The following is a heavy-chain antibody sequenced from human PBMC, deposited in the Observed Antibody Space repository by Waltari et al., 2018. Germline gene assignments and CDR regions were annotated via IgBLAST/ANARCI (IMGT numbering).Heavy chain of an antibody. J-gene: IGHJ4*02. D-gene: IGHD6-19*01. V-gene: IGHV4-39*01. Sequence: QLQLQESGPGLVKPSETLSFTCTVSGGPIRRSSYYWGWIRQPPGKGLEGIGSIYYSGITYYNPSLKSRVTISVDTSKNQFSLKLSSVTAADTAVYYCATKRESSASGFDYWGQGTLVTVSS. CDR2: IYYSGIT. CDR1: GGPIRRSSYY. CDR3: ATKRESSASGFDY.